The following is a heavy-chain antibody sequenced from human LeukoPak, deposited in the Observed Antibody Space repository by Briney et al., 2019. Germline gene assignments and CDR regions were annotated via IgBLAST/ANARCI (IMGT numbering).Heavy chain of an antibody. V-gene: IGHV3-7*01. CDR3: ARGSLYSSGWYEFDY. CDR1: GFTFSSYW. CDR2: IKQDESEN. D-gene: IGHD6-19*01. J-gene: IGHJ4*02. Sequence: QPRGSLRLSCAASGFTFSSYWMHWVRQAPGKGLERVANIKQDESENSYVHSVKGRFTISRDNATNSLYLQMNSLRAEDTSVCYCARGSLYSSGWYEFDYWGQGTLVTVSS.